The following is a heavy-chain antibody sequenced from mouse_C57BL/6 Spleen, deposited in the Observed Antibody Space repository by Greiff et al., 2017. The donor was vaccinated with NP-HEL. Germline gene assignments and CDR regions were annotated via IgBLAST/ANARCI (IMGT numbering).Heavy chain of an antibody. Sequence: EVKLQESGPGLAKPSQTLSLTCSVTGYSISSYYWNWIRQFPGNKLEYMGYISYSGSTYYNPSLKSRISITRDTSKNQYYLQLNSVTTEDTATYYCARGTGTGYFDVWGTGTTVTVSS. V-gene: IGHV3-8*01. J-gene: IGHJ1*03. CDR2: ISYSGST. CDR3: ARGTGTGYFDV. CDR1: GYSISSYY. D-gene: IGHD4-1*01.